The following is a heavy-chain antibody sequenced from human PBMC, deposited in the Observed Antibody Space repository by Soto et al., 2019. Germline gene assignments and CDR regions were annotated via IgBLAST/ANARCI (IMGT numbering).Heavy chain of an antibody. CDR3: ARVTGGYSRFDY. CDR2: INAGNGNT. D-gene: IGHD2-21*02. CDR1: GYTFTSYA. V-gene: IGHV1-3*01. Sequence: PVPSVKVSCKASGYTFTSYAMHWVRQAPGQRLEWMGWINAGNGNTKYSQKFQGRVTITRDTSASTAYMELSSLRSEDTAVYYCARVTGGYSRFDYWGQGTLVTVSS. J-gene: IGHJ4*02.